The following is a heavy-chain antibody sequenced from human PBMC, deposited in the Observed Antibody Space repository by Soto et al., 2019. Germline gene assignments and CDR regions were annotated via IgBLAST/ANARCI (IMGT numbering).Heavy chain of an antibody. D-gene: IGHD3-22*01. CDR2: IYYSGST. CDR1: GGSISSYY. V-gene: IGHV4-59*08. Sequence: SETLSLTCTVSGGSISSYYWSWIRQPPGKGLEWIGYIYYSGSTNYNPSLKSRVTISVDTSKNQFSLKLSSVTAADTAVYYCARGFYDSSGYYYGDYYYYYMDVWGKGTTVTVSS. J-gene: IGHJ6*03. CDR3: ARGFYDSSGYYYGDYYYYYMDV.